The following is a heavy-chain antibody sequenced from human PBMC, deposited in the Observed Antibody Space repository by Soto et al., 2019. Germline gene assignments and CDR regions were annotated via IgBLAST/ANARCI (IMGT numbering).Heavy chain of an antibody. D-gene: IGHD3-10*01. J-gene: IGHJ5*02. CDR3: AKDLDSMVRGVNWFDP. CDR2: ISYDGSDK. Sequence: QVQLVESGGGVVQPGRSLRLSCAASGFTFSTYGMHWVRQAPGKGLEWVAFISYDGSDKYYADSVKGRFTTSRDKSKNTLYLQMNSLRAKDTAVYYCAKDLDSMVRGVNWFDPWGQGTMVTVSS. CDR1: GFTFSTYG. V-gene: IGHV3-30*18.